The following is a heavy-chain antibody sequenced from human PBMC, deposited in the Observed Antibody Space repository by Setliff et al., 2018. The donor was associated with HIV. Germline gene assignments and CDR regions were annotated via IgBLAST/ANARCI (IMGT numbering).Heavy chain of an antibody. D-gene: IGHD3-16*01. V-gene: IGHV1-18*01. Sequence: ASVKVSCKPSGYTFTNYDINWVRQAAGQGLEWMGWISAYNGKTEYAQNFQGRVTMTTDISTSTAWTSTSTAYMELRSLRSDDTAVYYCARMGEMVTIGYYYHYMDVWGKGTTVTVSS. CDR2: ISAYNGKT. J-gene: IGHJ6*03. CDR1: GYTFTNYD. CDR3: ARMGEMVTIGYYYHYMDV.